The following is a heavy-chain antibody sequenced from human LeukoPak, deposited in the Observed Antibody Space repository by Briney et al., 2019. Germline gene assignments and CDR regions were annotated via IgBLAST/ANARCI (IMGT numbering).Heavy chain of an antibody. CDR2: ISASGGKT. Sequence: GGSLRLSCVASGFTFSKFAVSWVRQAPGKGLEWVSSISASGGKTYDADSVKGRFTISRDNSKNTFYLDMNSLRADDTAVYYCAKTLGTIDPFEYWGQGTLVTVSS. D-gene: IGHD2-2*01. CDR1: GFTFSKFA. J-gene: IGHJ4*02. V-gene: IGHV3-23*01. CDR3: AKTLGTIDPFEY.